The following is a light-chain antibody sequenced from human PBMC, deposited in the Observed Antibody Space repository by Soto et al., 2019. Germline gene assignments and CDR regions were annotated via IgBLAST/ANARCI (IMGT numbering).Light chain of an antibody. CDR1: QGIMKY. Sequence: DIQMRQSPSSLSASVGYRVPITGRAIQGIMKYLAWYQQTPGKAPNLLIYAASTLKSGFTSRFSGSGSGTDFTLTISGLQPEDDATYYGTQYNSYRTF. CDR2: AAS. CDR3: TQYNSYRT. V-gene: IGKV1-27*01. J-gene: IGKJ1*01.